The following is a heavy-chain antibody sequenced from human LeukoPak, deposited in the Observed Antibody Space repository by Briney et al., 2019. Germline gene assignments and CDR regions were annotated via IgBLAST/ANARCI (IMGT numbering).Heavy chain of an antibody. CDR1: GFTFSTYG. V-gene: IGHV3-30*18. D-gene: IGHD6-19*01. Sequence: PGGSLRLSCAASGFTFSTYGMHWVRQAPGKGLEWVAVISYDGSNKYYADSVKGRFTISRDNSKNTLYLQMNSLRAEDTAVYYCAKEGVAGPIDYWGQGTLVTVSS. J-gene: IGHJ4*02. CDR3: AKEGVAGPIDY. CDR2: ISYDGSNK.